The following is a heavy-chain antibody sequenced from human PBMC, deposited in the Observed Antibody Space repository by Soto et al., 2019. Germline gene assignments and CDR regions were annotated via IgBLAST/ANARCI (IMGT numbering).Heavy chain of an antibody. V-gene: IGHV3-30-3*01. J-gene: IGHJ6*02. CDR3: ARVTRDCSGGSCYPYYYYGMDV. Sequence: GGSLRLSCAASGFTFSSYAMHWVRQAPGKGLEWVAVISYDGSNKYYADSVKGRFTISRDNSKNTLYLQMNSLRAEDTAVYYCARVTRDCSGGSCYPYYYYGMDVWGQGTTVTVSS. CDR2: ISYDGSNK. CDR1: GFTFSSYA. D-gene: IGHD2-15*01.